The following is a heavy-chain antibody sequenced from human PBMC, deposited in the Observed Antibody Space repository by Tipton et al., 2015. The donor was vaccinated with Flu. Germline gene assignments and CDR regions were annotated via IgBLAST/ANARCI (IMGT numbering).Heavy chain of an antibody. CDR2: IHYSGSP. Sequence: LRLSCAASGFTLSSIYMSWVLQSPGKGLEWIGNIHYSGSPHYNPSLKSRVTISVDTSKNQFSLRLNSVTVADTAVYYCARRDYSNYVSDPKNWFDPWGKGTLVTVS. D-gene: IGHD4-11*01. V-gene: IGHV4-59*08. CDR3: ARRDYSNYVSDPKNWFDP. CDR1: GFTLSSIY. J-gene: IGHJ5*02.